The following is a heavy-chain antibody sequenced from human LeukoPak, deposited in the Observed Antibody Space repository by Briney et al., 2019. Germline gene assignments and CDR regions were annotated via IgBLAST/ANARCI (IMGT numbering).Heavy chain of an antibody. J-gene: IGHJ4*02. Sequence: APVNVSCNAAEPTFCRYAISWGRQSPGHGLGGLGGSIPMFGIANYAEKFQGRVTITADESTSTAYMELSSLRSEDTAVYYCARDRPYTGGWRGFDYWGQGTLVTVSS. CDR1: EPTFCRYA. V-gene: IGHV1-69*13. D-gene: IGHD6-19*01. CDR3: ARDRPYTGGWRGFDY. CDR2: SIPMFGIA.